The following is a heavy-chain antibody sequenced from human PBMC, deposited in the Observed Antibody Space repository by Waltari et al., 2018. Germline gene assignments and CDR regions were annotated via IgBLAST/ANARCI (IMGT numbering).Heavy chain of an antibody. CDR3: ASGAGDYYFDY. J-gene: IGHJ4*02. V-gene: IGHV3-23*01. D-gene: IGHD4-17*01. CDR1: GFTFSSYA. Sequence: EVQLLESGGGLVQPGGSLRLSCAASGFTFSSYAMSWVRQAPGKGLEGVSALSGSGGSTDNGASVKGRFTTSRDNSKNTLYLQMNSLRAEDTDVYYCASGAGDYYFDYWGQGTLVTVSS. CDR2: LSGSGGST.